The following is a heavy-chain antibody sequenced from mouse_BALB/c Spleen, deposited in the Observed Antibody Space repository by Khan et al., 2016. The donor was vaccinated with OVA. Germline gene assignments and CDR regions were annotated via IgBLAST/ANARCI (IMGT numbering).Heavy chain of an antibody. CDR2: IDPSSGYT. J-gene: IGHJ3*01. D-gene: IGHD2-2*01. Sequence: QVQLKESGAELVKPGASVKMSCKASGYTFTTYWMHWVKQRPGQGLEWIGYIDPSSGYTNYTQNFKDKVSFTTDKSSSTAYMQLSSLTSEDSAVCYCTRRELYGFFAYWGHGTLVTVSA. CDR1: GYTFTTYW. CDR3: TRRELYGFFAY. V-gene: IGHV1-7*01.